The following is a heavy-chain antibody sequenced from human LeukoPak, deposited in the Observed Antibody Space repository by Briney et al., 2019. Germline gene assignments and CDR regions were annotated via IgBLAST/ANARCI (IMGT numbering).Heavy chain of an antibody. CDR3: ARLGGAYFKGGMDV. D-gene: IGHD2-21*01. V-gene: IGHV4-39*07. J-gene: IGHJ6*02. Sequence: SETLSLTCTVSGGSISSSSYYWGWIRQPPGKGLEWIGSIYYSGITYYNASLESRVTMSLATSKKQFSLVLSSVTAADTAVYYCARLGGAYFKGGMDVWGQGTTVTVSS. CDR1: GGSISSSSYY. CDR2: IYYSGIT.